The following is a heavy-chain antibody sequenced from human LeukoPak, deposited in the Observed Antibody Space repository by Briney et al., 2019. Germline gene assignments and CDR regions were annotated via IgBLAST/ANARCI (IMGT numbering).Heavy chain of an antibody. J-gene: IGHJ4*02. Sequence: ASVKVSCKASGYTFTSHAMNWVRQAPGQGLEWMGWINTNTGNPTYAQGFTGRFVFSLDTSASTAYLQISSLKAEDTAVYYCARVSPWIQLWSRGFDYWGQGTLVTVSS. CDR2: INTNTGNP. CDR1: GYTFTSHA. D-gene: IGHD5-18*01. CDR3: ARVSPWIQLWSRGFDY. V-gene: IGHV7-4-1*02.